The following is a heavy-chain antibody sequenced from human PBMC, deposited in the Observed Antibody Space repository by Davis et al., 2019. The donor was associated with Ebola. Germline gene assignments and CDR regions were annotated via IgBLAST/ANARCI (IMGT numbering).Heavy chain of an antibody. CDR3: ARKSSGYYYVDYFDY. J-gene: IGHJ4*02. CDR2: IYYSGST. V-gene: IGHV4-39*01. D-gene: IGHD3-22*01. CDR1: GGSISSYY. Sequence: PSETLSLTCTVSGGSISSYYWSWIRQPPGKGLEWIGSIYYSGSTYYNPSLKSRVTISVDTSKNQFSLKLSSVTAADTAVYYCARKSSGYYYVDYFDYWGQGTLVTVSS.